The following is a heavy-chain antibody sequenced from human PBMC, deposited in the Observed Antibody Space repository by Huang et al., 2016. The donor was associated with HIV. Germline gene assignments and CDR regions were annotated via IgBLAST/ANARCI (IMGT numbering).Heavy chain of an antibody. J-gene: IGHJ5*02. CDR2: ITQSGMT. Sequence: QVRLDQWGAGLLKPSETLTLTCAVYGDSLSGFFWSWIRQSPGRGLALIGEITQSGMTNYNPSLKSRVTIAIDTSKKQFSLKLKSVTADDTSTYYCARGRGTSWSFFDTWGQGSVVTVSS. CDR3: ARGRGTSWSFFDT. D-gene: IGHD2-2*01. CDR1: GDSLSGFF. V-gene: IGHV4-34*01.